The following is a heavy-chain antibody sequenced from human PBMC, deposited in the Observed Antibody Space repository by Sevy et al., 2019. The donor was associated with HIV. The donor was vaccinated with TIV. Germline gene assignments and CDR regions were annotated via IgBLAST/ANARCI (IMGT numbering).Heavy chain of an antibody. CDR3: ARSGGYSDYGMDV. CDR2: VGPAGDQ. D-gene: IGHD5-12*01. Sequence: GGSLRLSCVAAGFTFSSYDMHWVRQVTGKGLEWISGVGPAGDQFYPGYVKGRFIISRENAKNSFYLQMNNLRAGDTAVYYCARSGGYSDYGMDVWGQGTTVTVSS. V-gene: IGHV3-13*05. CDR1: GFTFSSYD. J-gene: IGHJ6*02.